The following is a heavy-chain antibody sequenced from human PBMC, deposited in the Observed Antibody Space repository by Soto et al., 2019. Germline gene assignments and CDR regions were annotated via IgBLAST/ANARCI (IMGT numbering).Heavy chain of an antibody. CDR2: IKQDGSEK. CDR3: ARGNYYDSSGFDY. J-gene: IGHJ4*02. D-gene: IGHD3-22*01. Sequence: GGSLRLSCAASGFTFSSYWMSWVRQAPGEGLEWVANIKQDGSEKYYVDSVKGRFTISRDNAKNSLYLQMNSLRAEDTAVYYCARGNYYDSSGFDYWGQGTLVTVSS. V-gene: IGHV3-7*01. CDR1: GFTFSSYW.